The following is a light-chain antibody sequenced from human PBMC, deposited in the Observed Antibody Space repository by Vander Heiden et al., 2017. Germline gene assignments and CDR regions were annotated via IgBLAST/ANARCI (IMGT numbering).Light chain of an antibody. V-gene: IGKV3-15*01. CDR2: GAS. Sequence: EIVMTQSPATLSVPPGERATLPCRASQSISSNLAWYQQKPGQAPRLLMYGASTRATGIPVRFSGSGSGTEFTLTISSLQSEDFAVYYCQQYNKWYTFGQGTRLEIK. J-gene: IGKJ2*01. CDR1: QSISSN. CDR3: QQYNKWYT.